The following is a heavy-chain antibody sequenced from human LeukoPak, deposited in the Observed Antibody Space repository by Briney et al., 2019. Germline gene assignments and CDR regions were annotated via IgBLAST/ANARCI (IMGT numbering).Heavy chain of an antibody. Sequence: GGTLRLSCAASGFAFSGYGMHWVRQAPGKGLEWVAVIWYDGSNKYYEDSVKGRFTISRDTSTNTLYLQMNSLRVNDTAVYYCARDNYCSSTDCYNFDYWGQGTLVTVSS. CDR3: ARDNYCSSTDCYNFDY. CDR1: GFAFSGYG. CDR2: IWYDGSNK. J-gene: IGHJ4*02. V-gene: IGHV3-33*01. D-gene: IGHD2-2*02.